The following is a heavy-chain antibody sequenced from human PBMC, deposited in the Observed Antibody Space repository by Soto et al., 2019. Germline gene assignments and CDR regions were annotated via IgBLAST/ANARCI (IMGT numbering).Heavy chain of an antibody. D-gene: IGHD3-3*01. Sequence: GGSLRLSCAASGFTFSSYSMNWVRQAPGKGLEWVSYISSSSSTIYYADSVKGRFTISRDNAKNSLYLQMNSLRDEDTAVYYCARDEEGFWSGYYICAFDIWGQGKMVTVSS. V-gene: IGHV3-48*02. CDR1: GFTFSSYS. J-gene: IGHJ3*02. CDR2: ISSSSSTI. CDR3: ARDEEGFWSGYYICAFDI.